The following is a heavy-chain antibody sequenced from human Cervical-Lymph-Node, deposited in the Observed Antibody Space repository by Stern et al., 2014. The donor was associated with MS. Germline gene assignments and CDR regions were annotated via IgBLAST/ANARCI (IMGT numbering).Heavy chain of an antibody. CDR1: GFTVSSFY. J-gene: IGHJ4*02. V-gene: IGHV3-66*02. D-gene: IGHD3-22*01. Sequence: EVQLVESGGDLVQPGGSLRLSCAASGFTVSSFYMSWVRQAPGKGLEWISVIYTGGRTYYADSVKGRFTISRDNSKNTLYLQMSSLRAEDTATYYCARVQNFYDSSGFDPWGPGTLVTVPS. CDR2: IYTGGRT. CDR3: ARVQNFYDSSGFDP.